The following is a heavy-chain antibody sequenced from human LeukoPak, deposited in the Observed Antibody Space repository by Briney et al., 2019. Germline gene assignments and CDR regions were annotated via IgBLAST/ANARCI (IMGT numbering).Heavy chain of an antibody. V-gene: IGHV1-46*01. J-gene: IGHJ4*02. CDR2: INPSGGST. CDR1: GYTFTSYY. Sequence: ASVKVSCTASGYTFTSYYMHWVRQAPGQGLEWMGIINPSGGSTSYAQKFQGRVTMTRDTSTSTVYMELSSLRSEDTAVYYCARGQQWLVLRTSLDYWGQGTLVTVSS. CDR3: ARGQQWLVLRTSLDY. D-gene: IGHD6-19*01.